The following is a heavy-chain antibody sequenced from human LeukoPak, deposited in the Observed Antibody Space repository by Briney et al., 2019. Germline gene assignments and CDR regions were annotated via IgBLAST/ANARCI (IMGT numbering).Heavy chain of an antibody. CDR2: ISSSGSTI. CDR1: GFTFSDYY. V-gene: IGHV3-11*01. J-gene: IGHJ4*02. CDR3: AKDTTYSNPYYFDY. Sequence: GGSLRLSCAASGFTFSDYYMSWIRQAPGKGLEWVSYISSSGSTIYYADSVKGRFTISRDNSKNTLYLQMNSLRAEDTAVYYCAKDTTYSNPYYFDYWGQGTLVTVSS. D-gene: IGHD4-11*01.